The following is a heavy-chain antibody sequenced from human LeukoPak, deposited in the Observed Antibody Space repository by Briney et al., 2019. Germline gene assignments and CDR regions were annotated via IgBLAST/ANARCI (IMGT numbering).Heavy chain of an antibody. J-gene: IGHJ4*02. V-gene: IGHV4-61*01. CDR1: GYSISSGYY. Sequence: PSETLSLTCTVSGYSISSGYYWGWIRPPPGKGLEWIGYIYYSGSTTYNPSLKSRVTMSVDTSNNQFSLKLNSVTAADTAVYFCARDHHGSSYWGQGILVAVS. D-gene: IGHD6-13*01. CDR2: IYYSGST. CDR3: ARDHHGSSY.